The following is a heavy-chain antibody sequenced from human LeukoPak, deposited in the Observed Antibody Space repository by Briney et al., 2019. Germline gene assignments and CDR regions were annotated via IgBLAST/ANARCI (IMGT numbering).Heavy chain of an antibody. CDR3: ARDRTGSY. V-gene: IGHV4-59*01. Sequence: SETLSLTCAVSGGSISSYYWSWIRQPPGKGLEWIGYIYYSGSTNYNPSLKSRVTISVDTSKNQFSLKLSSVTAADTAVYYCARDRTGSYWGQGTLVTVSS. J-gene: IGHJ4*02. D-gene: IGHD1-14*01. CDR1: GGSISSYY. CDR2: IYYSGST.